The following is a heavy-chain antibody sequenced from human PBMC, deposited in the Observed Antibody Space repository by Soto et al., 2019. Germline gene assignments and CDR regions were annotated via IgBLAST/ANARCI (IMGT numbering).Heavy chain of an antibody. CDR1: GDSINSGDYY. J-gene: IGHJ6*02. Sequence: SETLSLTCIVSGDSINSGDYYWSWIRQPPGKGLEWIGNIHFSGRTYYSPSLKSRVTMSTDTSKNQFSLRLTYVTSADTAVYYCARDKQGFSYGYGIQYFYYHGLDVWGQGTTVTVSS. CDR2: IHFSGRT. V-gene: IGHV4-30-4*01. CDR3: ARDKQGFSYGYGIQYFYYHGLDV. D-gene: IGHD5-18*01.